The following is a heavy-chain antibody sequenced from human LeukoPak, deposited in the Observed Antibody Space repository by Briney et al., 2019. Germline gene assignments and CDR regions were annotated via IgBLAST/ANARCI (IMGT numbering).Heavy chain of an antibody. J-gene: IGHJ4*02. Sequence: GASVKVSCKASGYTFTSFGISWVRQAPGHGLECMGWINAYNGITKYALKVQGRVTMTTDTSTSTAYLELRSLRSDDTAIYYCAREIYGRFDYWGQGTLVTVSS. CDR1: GYTFTSFG. CDR3: AREIYGRFDY. CDR2: INAYNGIT. D-gene: IGHD4-17*01. V-gene: IGHV1-18*01.